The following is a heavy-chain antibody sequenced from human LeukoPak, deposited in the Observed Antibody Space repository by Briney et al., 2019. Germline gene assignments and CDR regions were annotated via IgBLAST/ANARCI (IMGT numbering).Heavy chain of an antibody. CDR3: ARQLLLYNSWFDP. CDR2: IYTSGGT. J-gene: IGHJ5*02. Sequence: PSETLSLTCTVSGGSISSYYWSWIRQPPRKGLEWIGYIYTSGGTNYNPSLKSRVTISVDTSKNQFSLKLSSVTAADTAVYYFARQLLLYNSWFDPWGQGTLVTVSS. D-gene: IGHD2-2*02. CDR1: GGSISSYY. V-gene: IGHV4-4*09.